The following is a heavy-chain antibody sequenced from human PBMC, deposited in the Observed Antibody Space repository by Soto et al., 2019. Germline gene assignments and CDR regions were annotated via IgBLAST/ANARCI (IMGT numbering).Heavy chain of an antibody. D-gene: IGHD3-9*01. V-gene: IGHV1-58*02. CDR3: AAVPYYDILTGYYQFDY. Sequence: ASVKVSCKASGFTFTSSAMQWVRQARGQRLEWIGWIVVGSGNTNYAQKFQERVTITRDMSTSTAYMELSSLRSEDTAVYYCAAVPYYDILTGYYQFDYWGQGTLVTVSS. CDR1: GFTFTSSA. CDR2: IVVGSGNT. J-gene: IGHJ4*02.